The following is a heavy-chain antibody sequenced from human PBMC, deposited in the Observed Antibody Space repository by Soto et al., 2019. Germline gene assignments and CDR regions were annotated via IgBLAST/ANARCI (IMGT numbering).Heavy chain of an antibody. D-gene: IGHD4-17*01. CDR2: ISGSGNTK. J-gene: IGHJ6*03. Sequence: EVQLLESGGGLIQPGGSLRLSCAASGLTFSSYAMTWVRQAPGKGLEWVAGISGSGNTKYHADDVKGRFTISRDNSKHTLFLQMNSLIAEHTALYYCAKNDFGDYYYYMDVWGKGATVTVSS. CDR1: GLTFSSYA. V-gene: IGHV3-23*01. CDR3: AKNDFGDYYYYMDV.